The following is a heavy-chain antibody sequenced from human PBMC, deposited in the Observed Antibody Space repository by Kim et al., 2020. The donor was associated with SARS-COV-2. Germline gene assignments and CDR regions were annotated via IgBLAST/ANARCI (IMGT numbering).Heavy chain of an antibody. CDR3: AKGLGYCSGGSCYPGH. Sequence: SVKGRFTISRDNSKNTLYLQMNSLRAEDTAVYYCAKGLGYCSGGSCYPGHWGQGTLVTVSS. V-gene: IGHV3-23*01. D-gene: IGHD2-15*01. J-gene: IGHJ1*01.